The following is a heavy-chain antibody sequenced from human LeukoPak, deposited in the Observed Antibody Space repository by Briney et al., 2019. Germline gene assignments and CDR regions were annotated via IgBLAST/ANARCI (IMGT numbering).Heavy chain of an antibody. CDR3: ASSYGSGSYYYYYYGMDV. CDR2: IYSGGST. CDR1: GFTSGSYA. J-gene: IGHJ6*02. Sequence: GGSLRLSCAASGFTSGSYAMSWVRQAPGKGLEWVSVIYSGGSTYYADSVKGRFTISRDNSKNTLYLQMNSLRAEDTAVYYCASSYGSGSYYYYYYGMDVWGQGTTVTVSS. D-gene: IGHD3-10*01. V-gene: IGHV3-66*01.